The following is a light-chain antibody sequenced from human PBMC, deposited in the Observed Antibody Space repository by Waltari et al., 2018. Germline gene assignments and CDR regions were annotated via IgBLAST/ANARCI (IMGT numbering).Light chain of an antibody. CDR3: QVWDINTGV. CDR1: HIGSKN. CDR2: TDT. J-gene: IGLJ1*01. Sequence: SYEVTQPLPLSVALGQTARITLGGNHIGSKNVHWYQQHPGQAPVLVIYTDTNRPSGIPERFSGSNSGNTATLTITSAQAGDEADYFCQVWDINTGVFGTGTRVTVL. V-gene: IGLV3-9*01.